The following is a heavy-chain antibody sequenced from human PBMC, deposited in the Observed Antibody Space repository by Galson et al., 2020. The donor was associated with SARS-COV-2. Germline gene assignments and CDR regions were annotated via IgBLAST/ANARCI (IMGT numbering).Heavy chain of an antibody. CDR1: GFTFSSYE. V-gene: IGHV3-48*03. D-gene: IGHD2-15*01. J-gene: IGHJ3*02. CDR3: ASPYLAAASFFGAFDI. CDR2: ISSSGTNI. Sequence: GGSLRLSRAGSGFTFSSYEMNWVRQAPGKGLEWVSYISSSGTNIYYADSVKGRFTISRDNAKNSLYLQMTSLRAEDTAVYYCASPYLAAASFFGAFDIWGLGTMVTVSS.